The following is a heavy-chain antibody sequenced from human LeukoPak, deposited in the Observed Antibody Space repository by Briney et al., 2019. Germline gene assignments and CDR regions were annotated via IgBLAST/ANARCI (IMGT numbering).Heavy chain of an antibody. D-gene: IGHD6-19*01. J-gene: IGHJ4*02. CDR3: ARVDRYSSWGNYFDY. CDR1: GGTFSSYS. CDR2: IVPIFGTP. Sequence: SVKVSCKASGGTFSSYSINWVRQAPGQGLEWMGGIVPIFGTPNYAQKFQGRVTITADESTSTAFMELSSLTSDDTAVYYCARVDRYSSWGNYFDYWGQGTLVTVSS. V-gene: IGHV1-69*13.